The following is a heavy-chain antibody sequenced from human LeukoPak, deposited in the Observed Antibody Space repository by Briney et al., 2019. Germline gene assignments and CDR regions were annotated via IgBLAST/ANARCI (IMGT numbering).Heavy chain of an antibody. CDR1: GFTVSRNY. CDR3: ARGTTYSSGYYDFDY. J-gene: IGHJ4*02. CDR2: IYSGGST. D-gene: IGHD3-22*01. V-gene: IGHV3-66*01. Sequence: GGSLRLSCAASGFTVSRNYMSWVRQAPGKGLEWVSVIYSGGSTYYADSVKGRFTISRDNSKNTLYLQMNSLRAEDTAVYYCARGTTYSSGYYDFDYWGQGTLVTVSS.